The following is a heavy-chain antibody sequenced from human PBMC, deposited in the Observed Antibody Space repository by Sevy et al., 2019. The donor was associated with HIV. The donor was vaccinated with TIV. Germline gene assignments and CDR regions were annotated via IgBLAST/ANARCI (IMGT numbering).Heavy chain of an antibody. V-gene: IGHV1-8*01. Sequence: ASVKVSCKASGYTFTFYDINWVRQATGQGLEWVGWMNPNSGNTGYAQKFQGRVTMTRNTSISTAYMELSSLRSEDTAVFYCARGASRNSSSIIEYDYWGQGTLVTVSS. D-gene: IGHD6-6*01. CDR1: GYTFTFYD. J-gene: IGHJ4*02. CDR2: MNPNSGNT. CDR3: ARGASRNSSSIIEYDY.